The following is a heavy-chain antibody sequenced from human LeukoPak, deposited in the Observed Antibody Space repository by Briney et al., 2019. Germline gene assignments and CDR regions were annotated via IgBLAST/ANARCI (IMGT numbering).Heavy chain of an antibody. CDR2: ISGDGGST. D-gene: IGHD3-22*01. J-gene: IGHJ4*02. CDR3: AKDRRYYDSSGQFGDY. Sequence: PGGSLRLSCAASGFTFDDYAMHWVRQAPGKGLEWVSLISGDGGSTYYADSVKGRFTISRDNSKNSLYLQMNSLRTEDTALYYCAKDRRYYDSSGQFGDYWGQGTLVTVSS. V-gene: IGHV3-43*02. CDR1: GFTFDDYA.